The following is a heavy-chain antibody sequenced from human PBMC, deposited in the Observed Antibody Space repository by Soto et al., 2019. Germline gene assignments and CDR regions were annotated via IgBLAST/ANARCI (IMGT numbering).Heavy chain of an antibody. CDR2: IYPGVSYT. D-gene: IGHD3-10*01. V-gene: IGHV5-10-1*01. J-gene: IGHJ6*02. CDR3: AGRPTYYYGSGSYTAYYYYGMDV. CDR1: GYSFTSYW. Sequence: PGESLKISCQGSGYSFTSYWIGWVRQTPGKGLEWMGMIYPGVSYTNYSPSFQGHVTISADKSISTAYLQWSSLKASDTAMYYCAGRPTYYYGSGSYTAYYYYGMDVWGQGTTVTVSS.